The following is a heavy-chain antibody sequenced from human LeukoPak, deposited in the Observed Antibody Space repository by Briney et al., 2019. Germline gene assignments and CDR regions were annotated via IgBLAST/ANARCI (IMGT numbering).Heavy chain of an antibody. Sequence: SETLSLTCAVSGYSFSSVYYWRWIRQPPGKGLEWIGSIYHSGSTHYNPSLKSRVTMSVDTSKNQFSLKLSSVTAADTAVYYCARNRTSSYFDYWGQGTLVTVSS. D-gene: IGHD2-2*01. CDR2: IYHSGST. CDR3: ARNRTSSYFDY. V-gene: IGHV4-38-2*01. CDR1: GYSFSSVYY. J-gene: IGHJ4*02.